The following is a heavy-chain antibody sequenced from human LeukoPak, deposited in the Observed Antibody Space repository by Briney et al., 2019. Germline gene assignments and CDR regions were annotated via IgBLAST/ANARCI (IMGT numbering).Heavy chain of an antibody. CDR3: ARYTEYYFDY. V-gene: IGHV3-7*01. Sequence: GWALSLSCAASGFTFSTYWMTWVRQPPGKGLEWVAKLKRDGSEVYDANSLKGHFTISRDNAKNSLYLQMDSLRAEDTAVYYCARYTEYYFDYWGQGTLVTVSS. CDR1: GFTFSTYW. CDR2: LKRDGSEV. J-gene: IGHJ4*02. D-gene: IGHD2-2*02.